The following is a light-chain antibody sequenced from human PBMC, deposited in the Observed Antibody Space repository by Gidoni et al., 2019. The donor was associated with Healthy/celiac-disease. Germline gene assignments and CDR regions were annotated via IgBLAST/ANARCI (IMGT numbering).Light chain of an antibody. Sequence: DSVMTQSPLSLPVTPGEPASISCRSSQSLLHSNGYNYLDWYLQKPGQSPQLLIYLGSNRASGVPDRFSGSGSGTDFTLKISRVEAEDVGVYYCMQALQTPRSFXXXTKLEIK. CDR3: MQALQTPRS. CDR2: LGS. J-gene: IGKJ2*03. V-gene: IGKV2-28*01. CDR1: QSLLHSNGYNY.